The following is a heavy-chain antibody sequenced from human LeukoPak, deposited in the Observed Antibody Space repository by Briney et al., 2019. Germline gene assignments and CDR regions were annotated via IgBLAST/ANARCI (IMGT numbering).Heavy chain of an antibody. CDR2: FDPEDGET. V-gene: IGHV1-24*01. Sequence: ASVKVSCKVSGYTLTELSMHWARQAPGKGLEWMGGFDPEDGETIYAQKFQGRVTMTEDTSTDTAYMELSSLRSEYTAVYYCAGGIVVVPAATTFYYYYYMDVWGKGTTVTVSS. CDR3: AGGIVVVPAATTFYYYYYMDV. J-gene: IGHJ6*03. D-gene: IGHD2-2*01. CDR1: GYTLTELS.